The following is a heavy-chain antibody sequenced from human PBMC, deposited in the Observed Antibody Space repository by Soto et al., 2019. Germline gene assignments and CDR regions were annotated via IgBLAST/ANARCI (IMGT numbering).Heavy chain of an antibody. CDR3: ARRDDSETFDI. CDR1: GFPLNSYA. D-gene: IGHD5-18*01. J-gene: IGHJ3*02. CDR2: VSASDFST. V-gene: IGHV3-23*01. Sequence: EVQLLESGGGLVQPGGSLRLSCEASGFPLNSYAMTWVRQAPGQGLEWVSTVSASDFSTYYADSVKGRFTISRDGSRNMVFLQMNSLTAEDAGVYYCARRDDSETFDIWGRGTAVNVSS.